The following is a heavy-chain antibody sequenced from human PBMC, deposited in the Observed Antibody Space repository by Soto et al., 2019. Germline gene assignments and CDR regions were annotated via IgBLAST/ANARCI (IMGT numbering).Heavy chain of an antibody. CDR3: ARLYSSISYAFDI. J-gene: IGHJ3*02. CDR2: IYYSGST. Sequence: PSETLSLTCTVSGGPISSYYWSWIRQPPGKGLEWIGYIYYSGSTNYNPSLKSRVTISVDTSKNQFSLKLSSVTAADTAVYYCARLYSSISYAFDIWGQGTMVTVSS. D-gene: IGHD2-2*01. V-gene: IGHV4-59*08. CDR1: GGPISSYY.